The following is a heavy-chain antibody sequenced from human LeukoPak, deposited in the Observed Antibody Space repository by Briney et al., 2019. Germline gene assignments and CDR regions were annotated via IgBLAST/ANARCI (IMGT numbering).Heavy chain of an antibody. V-gene: IGHV3-66*01. Sequence: GGSLRLSCAASGFTVSDDYMSWVRQAPGKGLEWVSVIYSGGTTDYADSVKGRFTISRDNSKNTLYLQMNSLRAEDTAVYYCARDGVWATFDYWGLRTLVTVSS. CDR2: IYSGGTT. CDR1: GFTVSDDY. J-gene: IGHJ4*02. CDR3: ARDGVWATFDY. D-gene: IGHD2-8*01.